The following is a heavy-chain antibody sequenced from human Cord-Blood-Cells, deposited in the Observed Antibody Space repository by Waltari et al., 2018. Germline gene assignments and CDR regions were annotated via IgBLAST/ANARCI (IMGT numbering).Heavy chain of an antibody. CDR3: ARANWGSAWTDY. V-gene: IGHV4-30-4*01. CDR1: GGSISSGDYY. CDR2: SYYSGST. D-gene: IGHD7-27*01. J-gene: IGHJ4*02. Sequence: QVQLQESGPGLVKPSQTLSLTCTVSGGSISSGDYYWSWIRQPPGKGLEWIGYSYYSGSTDYNPSLKSRVTISVDTSKNQFSLKLSSVTAADTAVYYCARANWGSAWTDYWGQGTLVTVSS.